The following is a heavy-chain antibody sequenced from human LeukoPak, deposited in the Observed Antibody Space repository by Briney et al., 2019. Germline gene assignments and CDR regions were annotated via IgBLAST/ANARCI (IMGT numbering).Heavy chain of an antibody. CDR2: IWYDGSNK. Sequence: PGGSLRLSCAASGFTFSNYGMHWVRQAPGKGLEWVAAIWYDGSNKYYADSVKGRFTISRDNSKNTLYLQMNSLRAEDTAVYYCARDRVRYRSGGDYYGMDVWGQGTTVTVSS. CDR3: ARDRVRYRSGGDYYGMDV. CDR1: GFTFSNYG. V-gene: IGHV3-33*01. J-gene: IGHJ6*02. D-gene: IGHD3-10*01.